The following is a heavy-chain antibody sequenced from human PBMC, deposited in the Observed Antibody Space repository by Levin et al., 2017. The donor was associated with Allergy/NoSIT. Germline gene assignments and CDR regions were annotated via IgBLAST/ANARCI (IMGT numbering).Heavy chain of an antibody. V-gene: IGHV5-51*01. J-gene: IGHJ4*02. CDR2: IYPGDFDI. D-gene: IGHD6-19*01. Sequence: GESLKISCKGSGYSFTTYWIAWVRQMPGKGLEWMGIIYPGDFDIRYSPSFQGQVTISADRSISTAYLQWNSLKASDTAMYYCARPVYSSGWSYYFDFWGQGTLVTVSS. CDR1: GYSFTTYW. CDR3: ARPVYSSGWSYYFDF.